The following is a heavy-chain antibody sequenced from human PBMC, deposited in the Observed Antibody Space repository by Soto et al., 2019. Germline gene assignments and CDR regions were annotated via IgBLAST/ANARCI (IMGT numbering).Heavy chain of an antibody. Sequence: GSGPTLVHPTQTLTLTCSFPGFALTTNGVGVGWIRQPPGKAPEWLALIYWNDNKPYSPSLKTRLTITKDISKNQVVLTMTSMDPVDTATYYCAHWSAMMSSTRSFDYWGQGTLVTVSS. J-gene: IGHJ4*02. CDR2: IYWNDNK. CDR1: GFALTTNGVG. CDR3: AHWSAMMSSTRSFDY. V-gene: IGHV2-5*01. D-gene: IGHD3-22*01.